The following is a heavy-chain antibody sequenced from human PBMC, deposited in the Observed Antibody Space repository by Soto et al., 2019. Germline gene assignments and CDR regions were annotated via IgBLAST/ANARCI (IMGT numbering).Heavy chain of an antibody. V-gene: IGHV1-18*01. J-gene: IGHJ4*02. Sequence: QVQLVQSGAEVKKPGASVKVSCKASGYTFTSYGISWVRQAPGQGLEWMGWISTYNGNTKYAQKLQGRLTMTTDTSTNTAYMELRSLRSDDTAVFYSAREMVRGLGSDYWGQGTLVTVSS. CDR2: ISTYNGNT. CDR1: GYTFTSYG. D-gene: IGHD3-10*01. CDR3: AREMVRGLGSDY.